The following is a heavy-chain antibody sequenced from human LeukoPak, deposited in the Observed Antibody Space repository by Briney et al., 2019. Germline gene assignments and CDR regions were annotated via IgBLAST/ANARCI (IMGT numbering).Heavy chain of an antibody. Sequence: NSSETLSLTCTVSGGSISSYYWSWIRQPPGKGLEWIGYIYYSGSTNYNPSLKSRVTISVDTSKNQFSLKLSSVTAADTAVYYCARDGGGSNFDYWGQGTLVTVSS. D-gene: IGHD2-15*01. V-gene: IGHV4-59*01. CDR2: IYYSGST. CDR3: ARDGGGSNFDY. J-gene: IGHJ4*02. CDR1: GGSISSYY.